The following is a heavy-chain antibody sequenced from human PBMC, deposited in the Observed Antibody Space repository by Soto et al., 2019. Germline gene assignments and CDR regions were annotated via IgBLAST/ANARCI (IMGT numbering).Heavy chain of an antibody. CDR1: GGSISSGGYS. V-gene: IGHV4-30-2*01. J-gene: IGHJ4*02. CDR3: ARVRYCGGDCYSLDY. Sequence: SETLSLTCAVSGGSISSGGYSWSWIRQPPGKGLEWIGYIYHSGSTYYNPSLKSRVTISVDRSKNQFSLKLSSVTAADTAVYYCARVRYCGGDCYSLDYWGQGTLVTVSS. CDR2: IYHSGST. D-gene: IGHD2-21*01.